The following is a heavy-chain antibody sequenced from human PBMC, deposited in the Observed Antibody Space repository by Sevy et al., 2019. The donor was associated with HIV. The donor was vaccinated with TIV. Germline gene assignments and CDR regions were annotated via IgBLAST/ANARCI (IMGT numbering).Heavy chain of an antibody. J-gene: IGHJ4*02. V-gene: IGHV1-69*13. CDR2: IIPIFGTA. Sequence: ASVKVSCKASGGTFSSYAISWVRQAPGQGLEWMGGIIPIFGTANYAQTFQGRVTITADESTSTAYMELSSLRSEDTAVYYCARERVLRYFDWLSQGYYFDYWGQGTLVTVSS. CDR3: ARERVLRYFDWLSQGYYFDY. CDR1: GGTFSSYA. D-gene: IGHD3-9*01.